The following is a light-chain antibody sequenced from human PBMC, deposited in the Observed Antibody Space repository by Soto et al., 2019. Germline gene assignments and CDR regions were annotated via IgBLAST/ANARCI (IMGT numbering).Light chain of an antibody. V-gene: IGLV2-11*01. CDR1: SSDVGVYNF. Sequence: QSVLTKPRSVSGSPGQSVTISCTATSSDVGVYNFVSWYQHHPGKAPKLLIYDVFKRPSGVPDRFSGSKSGYTASLTISGLQAEDESEYYCCSYAGTYTHYVFGTGTKVTVL. CDR2: DVF. J-gene: IGLJ1*01. CDR3: CSYAGTYTHYV.